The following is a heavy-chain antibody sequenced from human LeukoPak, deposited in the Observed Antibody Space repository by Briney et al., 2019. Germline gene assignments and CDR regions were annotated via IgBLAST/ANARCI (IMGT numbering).Heavy chain of an antibody. D-gene: IGHD3-16*01. Sequence: SETLSCTCTVSGGSMSSDYWSFIGQSAGTGLEWLGRIHTSGTTWYNPSLKSRGTLSVDASKNQFSLGLTSVTAADTAVYYCARGDYYAGGGANWFGAWGQGTLVTVSS. V-gene: IGHV4-4*07. CDR3: ARGDYYAGGGANWFGA. CDR2: IHTSGTT. CDR1: GGSMSSDY. J-gene: IGHJ5*02.